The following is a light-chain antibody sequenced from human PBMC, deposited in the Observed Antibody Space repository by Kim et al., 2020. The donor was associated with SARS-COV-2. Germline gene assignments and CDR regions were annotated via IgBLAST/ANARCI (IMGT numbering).Light chain of an antibody. J-gene: IGKJ1*01. Sequence: DIQMTQSPSTLSASVGDRVTITCRASQSINIWLAWYQQKPEKAPNLLIYDASNLETGVPSRFSGSGSGTQFTLTISSLQPEDFATYYCQQYDSYPRTFGQGTKVDIK. CDR3: QQYDSYPRT. V-gene: IGKV1-5*01. CDR1: QSINIW. CDR2: DAS.